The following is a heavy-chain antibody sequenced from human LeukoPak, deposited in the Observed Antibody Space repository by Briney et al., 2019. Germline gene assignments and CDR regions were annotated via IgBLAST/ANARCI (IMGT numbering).Heavy chain of an antibody. J-gene: IGHJ6*03. Sequence: ASVEVSCKASGYTFTGYYMHWVRQAPGQGLEWMGWINPNSGGTNYAQKFQGRVTMTRDTSISTAYMELSRLRSDDTAVYYCARGLWFGELGYYYYYMDVWGKGTTVTISS. D-gene: IGHD3-10*01. CDR1: GYTFTGYY. CDR3: ARGLWFGELGYYYYYMDV. CDR2: INPNSGGT. V-gene: IGHV1-2*02.